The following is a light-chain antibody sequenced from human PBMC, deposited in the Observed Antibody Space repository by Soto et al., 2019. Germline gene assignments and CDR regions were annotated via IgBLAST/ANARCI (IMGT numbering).Light chain of an antibody. J-gene: IGKJ5*01. V-gene: IGKV3-11*01. Sequence: EIVLTQSPATLSLSPGERATLSCRASQSVSSYLAWYQQKPGQAPRLLIYDASNRATGIPARFSGSGSGTDFTLTISSLEPEDFAVYYCQQRSNWPPITFGQGGRPEI. CDR3: QQRSNWPPIT. CDR2: DAS. CDR1: QSVSSY.